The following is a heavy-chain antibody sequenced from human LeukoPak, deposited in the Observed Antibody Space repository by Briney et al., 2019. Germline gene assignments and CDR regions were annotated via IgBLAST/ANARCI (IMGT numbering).Heavy chain of an antibody. V-gene: IGHV3-53*01. CDR2: IYSGGST. Sequence: LPGGSLRLSCAASGFTVSSNYMSWVRQAPGKGLEWVSVIYSGGSTYYADSVKGRFTISRDNSKNTLYLQMNSLRAEDTAVYYCARVEEDYYGMDVWGQGTTVTVSS. CDR1: GFTVSSNY. CDR3: ARVEEDYYGMDV. J-gene: IGHJ6*02.